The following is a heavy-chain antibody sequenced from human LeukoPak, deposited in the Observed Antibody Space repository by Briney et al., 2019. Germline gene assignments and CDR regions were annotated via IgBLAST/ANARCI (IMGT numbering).Heavy chain of an antibody. CDR1: GFTFSSYG. V-gene: IGHV3-33*01. Sequence: GGSLRLSCAASGFTFSSYGMHWVRQAPGKGLEWVTVIWYDGSNKYYADSVKGRFTISRDNSKNTLYLQMNSLRAEDTAVYYCARDRGTYYYDSSGFDYWGQGTLVTVSS. CDR3: ARDRGTYYYDSSGFDY. J-gene: IGHJ4*02. D-gene: IGHD3-22*01. CDR2: IWYDGSNK.